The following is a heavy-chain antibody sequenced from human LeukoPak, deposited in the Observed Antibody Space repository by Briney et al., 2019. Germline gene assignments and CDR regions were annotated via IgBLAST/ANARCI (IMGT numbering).Heavy chain of an antibody. Sequence: SETLSLTRTVSGGSISSSSYYWGWIRQPPGKGLEWIGNIYYNGSTYFNASLKSRVTISVDTSKSQFSLKLSSVTAADTAVYYCARRGPFSSGWFNNWFDPWGQGTLVTVSS. D-gene: IGHD6-19*01. J-gene: IGHJ5*02. CDR1: GGSISSSSYY. V-gene: IGHV4-39*01. CDR2: IYYNGST. CDR3: ARRGPFSSGWFNNWFDP.